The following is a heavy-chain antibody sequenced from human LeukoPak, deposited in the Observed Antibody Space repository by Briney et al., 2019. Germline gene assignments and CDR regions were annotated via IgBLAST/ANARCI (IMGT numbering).Heavy chain of an antibody. CDR3: ARSLPHNYDYVWGSPAAFDY. V-gene: IGHV3-20*04. D-gene: IGHD3-16*01. J-gene: IGHJ4*02. Sequence: TGGSLRLSCAASGFTFDDYAMHWVRQAPGKGLEWVSLISGDGGSTGYADSVKGRFTISRDNAKNSLYLQMDSLRAEDTALYYCARSLPHNYDYVWGSPAAFDYWGQGTLVTVSS. CDR1: GFTFDDYA. CDR2: ISGDGGST.